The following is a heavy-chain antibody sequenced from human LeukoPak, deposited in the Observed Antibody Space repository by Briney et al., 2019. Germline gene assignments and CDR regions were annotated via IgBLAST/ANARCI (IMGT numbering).Heavy chain of an antibody. J-gene: IGHJ4*02. D-gene: IGHD6-19*01. CDR1: GFTFSSYG. V-gene: IGHV3-30*02. CDR3: AKDRVAVAGIDY. CDR2: IRYDGSNK. Sequence: GGSLRLSCAASGFTFSSYGMHWVRQAPGKGLEWVAFIRYDGSNKYYADSVKGRFTISRDNSKNTLYLQMNSLRAEDTAVYYCAKDRVAVAGIDYWGQGTLVTVSS.